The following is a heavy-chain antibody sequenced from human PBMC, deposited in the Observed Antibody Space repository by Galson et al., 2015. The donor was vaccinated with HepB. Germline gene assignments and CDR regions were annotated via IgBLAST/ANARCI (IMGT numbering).Heavy chain of an antibody. Sequence: SVKVSCKASGYTFTSYGISWVRQAPGQGLEWMGWISAYNGNTNYAQKLQGRVTMTTDTSTSTADMELRSLRSDDTAVYYCARILNYGGNSGYFQHWGQGTLFTVSS. CDR3: ARILNYGGNSGYFQH. J-gene: IGHJ1*01. CDR1: GYTFTSYG. D-gene: IGHD4-23*01. CDR2: ISAYNGNT. V-gene: IGHV1-18*01.